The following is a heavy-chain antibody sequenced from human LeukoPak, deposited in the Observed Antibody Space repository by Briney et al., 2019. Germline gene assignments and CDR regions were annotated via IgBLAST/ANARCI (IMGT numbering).Heavy chain of an antibody. V-gene: IGHV1-2*03. CDR3: AASPNRDYFDH. CDR1: GYTFIDYY. D-gene: IGHD2-21*01. Sequence: VASVEVSCKPSGYTFIDYYMHWVPQAPGQRPEWMGWIKGKRGDTQSAQKFQGRVTMTSDTSISTTYMELSSLKSDDTAVYYCAASPNRDYFDHWGQGTLVTVSS. CDR2: IKGKRGDT. J-gene: IGHJ4*02.